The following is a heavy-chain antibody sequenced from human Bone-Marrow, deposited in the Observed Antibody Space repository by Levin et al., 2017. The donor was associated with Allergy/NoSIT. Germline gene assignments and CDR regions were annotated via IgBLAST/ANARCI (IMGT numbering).Heavy chain of an antibody. V-gene: IGHV3-15*01. CDR3: TTEGRGGSSIYY. Sequence: SGGSLRLSCAASGFTFSNAWMSWVRQAPGKGLEWVGRVNSQRDGGTTDYAAPVRGRFTVSRDDSKSTLYLQMDSLKIEDTAVYFCTTEGRGGSSIYYWGQGTVVTVSS. J-gene: IGHJ4*02. D-gene: IGHD2-15*01. CDR2: VNSQRDGGTT. CDR1: GFTFSNAW.